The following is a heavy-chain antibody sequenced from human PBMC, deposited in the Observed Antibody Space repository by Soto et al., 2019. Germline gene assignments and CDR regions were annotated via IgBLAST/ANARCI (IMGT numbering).Heavy chain of an antibody. Sequence: PSETLSLTCTVSGGSISSYYWSWIRQPPGKGLEWIGYIYYSGSTNYNPSLKSRVTISVDTSKNQFSLKLSSVTAADTAVYYCARARLGAYYYYGMDVWGQGTTVTVSS. V-gene: IGHV4-59*01. D-gene: IGHD7-27*01. CDR2: IYYSGST. CDR3: ARARLGAYYYYGMDV. CDR1: GGSISSYY. J-gene: IGHJ6*02.